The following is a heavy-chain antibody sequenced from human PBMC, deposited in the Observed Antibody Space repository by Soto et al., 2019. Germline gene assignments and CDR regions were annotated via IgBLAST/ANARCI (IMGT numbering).Heavy chain of an antibody. J-gene: IGHJ6*02. CDR2: IWYDGSNK. Sequence: QVQLVESGGGVVQPGRFLRLSCAASGFTFSSYGVHWVRQAPGKGLEWVAVIWYDGSNKYYADSVTGRFTFSRDNSKNTLYLQMNSLRAEDTAVYYCARADILTRGGMDVWGQGTTVTVSS. D-gene: IGHD3-9*01. CDR3: ARADILTRGGMDV. CDR1: GFTFSSYG. V-gene: IGHV3-33*01.